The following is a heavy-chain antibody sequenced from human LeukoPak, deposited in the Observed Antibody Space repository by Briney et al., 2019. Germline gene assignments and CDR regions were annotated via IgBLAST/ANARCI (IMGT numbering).Heavy chain of an antibody. CDR3: ARAYCTSRSCYFSY. Sequence: GGSLRLSCAASGFTFSSYAMSWVRQAPGKWLEWVANIKQDESEKYYVDSVKGRFTISRDNAKNSLYLQMNSLRAEDTAVYYCARAYCTSRSCYFSYWGQGTLVTVSS. CDR1: GFTFSSYA. J-gene: IGHJ4*02. V-gene: IGHV3-7*03. D-gene: IGHD2-2*01. CDR2: IKQDESEK.